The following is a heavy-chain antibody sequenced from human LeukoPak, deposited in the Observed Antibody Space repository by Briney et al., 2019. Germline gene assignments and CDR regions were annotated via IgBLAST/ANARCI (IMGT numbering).Heavy chain of an antibody. Sequence: SGGSLRLSCEASGFTFRNYAMQWVRQAPGKGLEWFSAISGSGGSTYYADSVKGRFTISRDNSKNTVYLQMNSLRAEDTAVYYCAKGGNYYEDYFDFWGQGTLVTVSS. CDR3: AKGGNYYEDYFDF. CDR2: ISGSGGST. CDR1: GFTFRNYA. V-gene: IGHV3-23*01. J-gene: IGHJ4*02. D-gene: IGHD1-26*01.